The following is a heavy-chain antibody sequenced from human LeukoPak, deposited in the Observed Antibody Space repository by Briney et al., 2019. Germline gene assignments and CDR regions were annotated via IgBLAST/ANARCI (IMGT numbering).Heavy chain of an antibody. CDR2: FSGGRGDNT. CDR1: GFTFSSYA. D-gene: IGHD3-10*01. Sequence: GGSLRLSCAASGFTFSSYAMSWVRQGPGKRLEWFSSFSGGRGDNTYYADSVKGRFTISRDNSQNTVYLQMTSLRAEDTAVYYCAKDQYIYGSSPFDYWGQGTLVTVSS. V-gene: IGHV3-23*01. CDR3: AKDQYIYGSSPFDY. J-gene: IGHJ4*02.